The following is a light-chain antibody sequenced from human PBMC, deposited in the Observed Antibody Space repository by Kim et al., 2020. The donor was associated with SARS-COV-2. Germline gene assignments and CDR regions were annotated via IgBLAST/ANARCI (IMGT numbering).Light chain of an antibody. CDR1: SGHSSYA. Sequence: ASVKLTCRRSSGHSSYAIAWHQQQPEKGPRYLMKLNSDGSHSKGDGIPDRFSGSSSGAERYLTISSLQSEDEADYYCQTWGTGIPVFGGGTQLTVL. CDR2: LNSDGSH. V-gene: IGLV4-69*01. CDR3: QTWGTGIPV. J-gene: IGLJ3*02.